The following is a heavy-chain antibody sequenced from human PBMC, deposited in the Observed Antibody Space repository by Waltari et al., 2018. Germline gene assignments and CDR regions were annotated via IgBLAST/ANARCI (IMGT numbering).Heavy chain of an antibody. J-gene: IGHJ5*02. CDR2: IIPIFGTA. CDR1: GGTFSSYA. CDR3: ATRRRWELLRGFDP. D-gene: IGHD1-26*01. Sequence: QVQLVQSGAEVKKPGSSVKVSCKASGGTFSSYAISWVRPAPGQGLEWMGGIIPIFGTANYAQKFQGRVTITADKSTSTAYMELSSLRSEDTAVYYCATRRRWELLRGFDPWGQGTLVTVSS. V-gene: IGHV1-69*14.